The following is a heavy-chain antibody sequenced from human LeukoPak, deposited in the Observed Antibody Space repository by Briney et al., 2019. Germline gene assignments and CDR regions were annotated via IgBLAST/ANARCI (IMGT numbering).Heavy chain of an antibody. CDR1: GYTFTSYD. V-gene: IGHV1-46*01. CDR3: ARSSGWYGNWFDP. D-gene: IGHD6-19*01. CDR2: INPSGGST. J-gene: IGHJ5*02. Sequence: GASVKVSCKASGYTFTSYDINWVRQAPGQGLEWMGIINPSGGSTSYAQKFQGRVTMTRDTSTSTVYMELSSLRSEDTAVYYCARSSGWYGNWFDPWGQGTLVTVSS.